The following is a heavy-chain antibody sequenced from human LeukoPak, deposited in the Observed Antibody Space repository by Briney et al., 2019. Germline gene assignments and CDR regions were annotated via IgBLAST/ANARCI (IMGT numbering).Heavy chain of an antibody. J-gene: IGHJ4*02. D-gene: IGHD6-19*01. CDR3: ATVASGWYPDY. Sequence: PSETLSLTCTVSGGSISSFYYTWIRQPSGKGLEWIGYIDSSGITNYNSSLNSRVTISLGTSQNQFSLKLNSVTAADTAVYYCATVASGWYPDYWGQGALVTVAS. CDR2: IDSSGIT. CDR1: GGSISSFY. V-gene: IGHV4-59*01.